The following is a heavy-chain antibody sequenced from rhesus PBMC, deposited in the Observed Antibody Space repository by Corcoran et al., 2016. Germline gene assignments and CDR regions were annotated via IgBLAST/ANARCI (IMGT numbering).Heavy chain of an antibody. V-gene: IGHV4-160*01. J-gene: IGHJ4*01. CDR2: RSGSGGRP. D-gene: IGHD3-3*01. Sequence: QVQLQESGPGLVKPSETLSLTCAVSGCSISSNYWSWIRQPPGTGPGGIGRRSGSGGRPEYNPSRKSRVTMSTDTSKNQFSLKMSSVTAADTAVYYCARVYYNMWTLQYYFDYWGQGVLVTVSS. CDR1: GCSISSNY. CDR3: ARVYYNMWTLQYYFDY.